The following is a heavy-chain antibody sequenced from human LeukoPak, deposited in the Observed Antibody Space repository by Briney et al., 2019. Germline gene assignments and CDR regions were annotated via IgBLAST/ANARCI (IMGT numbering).Heavy chain of an antibody. J-gene: IGHJ5*02. V-gene: IGHV1-46*01. CDR3: ARGGYYDSSGYYYVYWFDP. D-gene: IGHD3-22*01. Sequence: ASVKVSCKASGYTFTGYYMHWVRQAPGQGLEWMGIINPSGGSTSYAQKLQGRVTMTRDTSTSTVYMELSSLRSEDTAVYYCARGGYYDSSGYYYVYWFDPWGQGTLVTVSS. CDR1: GYTFTGYY. CDR2: INPSGGST.